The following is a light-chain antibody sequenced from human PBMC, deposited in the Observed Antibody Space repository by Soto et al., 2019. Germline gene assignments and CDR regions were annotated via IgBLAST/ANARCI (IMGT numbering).Light chain of an antibody. CDR2: LGS. Sequence: DIVMTQSPLSLPVTPGEPASISCRSSQSLLHSNGYNYLDWYLQKPGQSPQLLIYLGSNRASGXPXMCSGSGSGTDFTLKISRVEAEDVGVYYCMHALQPHTFGQGTKLEIK. CDR3: MHALQPHT. V-gene: IGKV2-28*01. CDR1: QSLLHSNGYNY. J-gene: IGKJ2*01.